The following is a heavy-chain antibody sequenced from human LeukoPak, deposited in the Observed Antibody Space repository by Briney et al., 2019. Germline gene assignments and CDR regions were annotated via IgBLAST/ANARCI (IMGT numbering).Heavy chain of an antibody. V-gene: IGHV3-7*03. CDR3: AKGYSGSYYSPPTFDY. CDR1: GFSFSSYW. Sequence: PGGSLRLSCAASGFSFSSYWMSWVRQAPGKGLEWVANIKQDGSEKYYVDSVKGRFTISRDNAKNSLYLQMNSLRAEDMALYYCAKGYSGSYYSPPTFDYWGQGTLVTVSS. J-gene: IGHJ4*02. CDR2: IKQDGSEK. D-gene: IGHD1-26*01.